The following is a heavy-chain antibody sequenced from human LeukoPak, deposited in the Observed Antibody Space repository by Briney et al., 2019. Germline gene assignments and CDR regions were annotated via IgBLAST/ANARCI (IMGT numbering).Heavy chain of an antibody. CDR2: ISAHNGNT. J-gene: IGHJ6*02. CDR1: GYTFTSYG. V-gene: IGHV1-18*01. Sequence: GASVKVSCKASGYTFTSYGISWVRQAPGQGLEWMGWISAHNGNTNYAQKLQGRVTMTTDTSTSTAYMELRSLRSDDTAVYYCARDLYYDSSGQRYYYGMDVWGQGTTVTVSS. D-gene: IGHD3-22*01. CDR3: ARDLYYDSSGQRYYYGMDV.